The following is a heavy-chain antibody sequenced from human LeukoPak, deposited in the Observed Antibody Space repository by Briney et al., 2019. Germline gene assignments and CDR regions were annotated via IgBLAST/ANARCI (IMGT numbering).Heavy chain of an antibody. CDR1: GGSISSYH. CDR3: ARHLLSSGYDCWFDP. D-gene: IGHD5-12*01. Sequence: PSETLSLTCTVSGGSISSYHWSWIRQPPGKGLEWIGYIHYSGSTNYNPSLKSRVTISVDASKNLFSLKLMSVTAADTAVYYCARHLLSSGYDCWFDPWGQGTLVTVSS. CDR2: IHYSGST. V-gene: IGHV4-59*08. J-gene: IGHJ5*02.